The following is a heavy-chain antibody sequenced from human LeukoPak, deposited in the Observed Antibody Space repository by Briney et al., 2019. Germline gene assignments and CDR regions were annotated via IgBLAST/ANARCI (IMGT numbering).Heavy chain of an antibody. CDR3: ARSSFPTFPLFDY. Sequence: GGSLRLSCAASGFTVSSNYMSWVRQAPGKGLEWVSVIYSDGSTYYADSVKGRFTISRDNSKNTLYLQMNSLRAEDTAVYYCARSSFPTFPLFDYWGQGTLVTVSS. J-gene: IGHJ4*02. CDR1: GFTVSSNY. V-gene: IGHV3-66*02. CDR2: IYSDGST. D-gene: IGHD2/OR15-2a*01.